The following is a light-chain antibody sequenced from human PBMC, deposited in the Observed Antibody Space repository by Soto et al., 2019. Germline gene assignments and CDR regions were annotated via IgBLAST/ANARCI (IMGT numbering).Light chain of an antibody. Sequence: DIQMTQSPSSLSASVGDRVTITCQASQDISNYLNWYQQKPGKAPKLLIYDASTLETGVPSRFSGSGSGTAFTFTISSLQPEDIATYYCQQYSDLPFPFGGGAKVEIK. J-gene: IGKJ4*01. CDR3: QQYSDLPFP. CDR2: DAS. CDR1: QDISNY. V-gene: IGKV1-33*01.